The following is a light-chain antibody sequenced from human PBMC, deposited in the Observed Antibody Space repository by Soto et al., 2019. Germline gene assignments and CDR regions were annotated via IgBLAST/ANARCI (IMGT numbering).Light chain of an antibody. CDR3: HQYGSSPYT. Sequence: EIELTQSPGTLSLSPGERATLSCRASQSVSSSYLAWYQQKPGQAHRLLIYDASSKATGLPDRFSGSGSGTEFTLTISRLEPEDFAAYFCHQYGSSPYTFGQGTKLEIK. V-gene: IGKV3-20*01. CDR1: QSVSSSY. CDR2: DAS. J-gene: IGKJ2*01.